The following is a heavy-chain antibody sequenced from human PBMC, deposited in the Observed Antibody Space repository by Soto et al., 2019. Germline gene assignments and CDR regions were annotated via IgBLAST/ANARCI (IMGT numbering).Heavy chain of an antibody. CDR3: VREWTGSGYFEY. D-gene: IGHD2-15*01. V-gene: IGHV3-23*01. CDR2: ISDSGGNT. Sequence: GGSLRLSCAASGFTFSSYAMSWVRQAPGKGLEWVSAISDSGGNTYYADSVKGRFTISRDNSKNTLYLQMNSLRVGDTAVYYCVREWTGSGYFEYWGQGTLVTVPS. J-gene: IGHJ4*02. CDR1: GFTFSSYA.